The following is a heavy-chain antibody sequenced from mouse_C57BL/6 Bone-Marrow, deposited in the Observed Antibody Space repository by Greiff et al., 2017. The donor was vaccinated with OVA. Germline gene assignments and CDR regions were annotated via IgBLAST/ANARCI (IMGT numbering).Heavy chain of an antibody. CDR3: ARPYYSNYGFAY. V-gene: IGHV5-6*01. CDR1: GFSFSSYG. Sequence: EVQLVESGGVLVKPGGSLKLSCAAAGFSFSSYGMSLVRPTPDKRLEWVATSSSGGSYTYYPDSVKGRFTISRDNSKNTLYLQMSSLKSEDTAMYYCARPYYSNYGFAYWGQGTLVTVSA. D-gene: IGHD2-5*01. CDR2: SSSGGSYT. J-gene: IGHJ3*01.